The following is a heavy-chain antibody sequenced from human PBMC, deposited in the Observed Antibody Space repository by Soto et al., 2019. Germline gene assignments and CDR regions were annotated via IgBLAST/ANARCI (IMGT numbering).Heavy chain of an antibody. CDR1: GFTFSSYA. J-gene: IGHJ2*01. V-gene: IGHV3-30-3*01. D-gene: IGHD4-17*01. CDR2: ISYDGSNK. CDR3: ARGIRWRTKPYWYFDL. Sequence: QVQLVESGGGVVQPGRSLRLSCAASGFTFSSYAMHWVRQAPGKGLEWVAVISYDGSNKYYADSVKGRFTISRDNSKNTLYLQMNSLRAEDTAVYYCARGIRWRTKPYWYFDLCGRGTLVTVSS.